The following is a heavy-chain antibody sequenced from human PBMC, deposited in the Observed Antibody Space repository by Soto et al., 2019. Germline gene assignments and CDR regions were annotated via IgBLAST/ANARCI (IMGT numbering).Heavy chain of an antibody. J-gene: IGHJ4*02. D-gene: IGHD3-3*01. Sequence: GGSLRLSCAASGFTVSSNYMSWVRQAPGKGLEWVSVIYSGGSTYYADSVKGRFTISRDNSKNTLYLQMNSLRAEDTAVYYCASDFWSGYIPFYWGQGTLVTVSS. CDR3: ASDFWSGYIPFY. CDR1: GFTVSSNY. V-gene: IGHV3-66*01. CDR2: IYSGGST.